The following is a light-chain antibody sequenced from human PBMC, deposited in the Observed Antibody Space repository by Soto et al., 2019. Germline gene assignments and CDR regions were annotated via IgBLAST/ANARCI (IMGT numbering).Light chain of an antibody. Sequence: EIVLTQSPGTLSLSPGERATLSCRASQSVSSSYLAWYQQKPGQPPRLLIYWASTREFGVPDRFSGSGSGTDFSLTISSLQAEDVAVYYCQQYYSISRTFGQGTKVEIK. CDR3: QQYYSISRT. CDR1: QSVSSSY. J-gene: IGKJ1*01. V-gene: IGKV3-20*01. CDR2: WAS.